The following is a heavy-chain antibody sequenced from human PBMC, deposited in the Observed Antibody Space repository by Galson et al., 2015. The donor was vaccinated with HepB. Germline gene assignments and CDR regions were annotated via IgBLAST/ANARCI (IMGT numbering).Heavy chain of an antibody. J-gene: IGHJ4*02. V-gene: IGHV3-23*01. CDR1: GFAFSDSA. D-gene: IGHD1-1*01. Sequence: SLRLSCAASGFAFSDSAMRWVRQTPGKGLEWVSVISGSGGTTSYADSVKGRFTISRDNSKNTLYLQMNSLRAEDTAIYYCAKDGRGTTPRPNFHDYWGQGSPVTVSS. CDR3: AKDGRGTTPRPNFHDY. CDR2: ISGSGGTT.